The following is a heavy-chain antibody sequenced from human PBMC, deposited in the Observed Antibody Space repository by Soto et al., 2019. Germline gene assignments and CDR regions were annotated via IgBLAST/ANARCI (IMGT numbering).Heavy chain of an antibody. J-gene: IGHJ6*02. V-gene: IGHV3-23*01. CDR1: GFTFSSYA. D-gene: IGHD1-1*01. CDR3: AKQQGPGTPYYYAMDV. CDR2: IRGTGDTT. Sequence: EVQLLESGGGLVQPGGSLRLSCAASGFTFSSYAMTWVRQAPGKGLEWVSVIRGTGDTTYYADSVKGRFIISRDNSKNTLYLQMSSLRAEDTAIYYCAKQQGPGTPYYYAMDVWGQGTTVTVSS.